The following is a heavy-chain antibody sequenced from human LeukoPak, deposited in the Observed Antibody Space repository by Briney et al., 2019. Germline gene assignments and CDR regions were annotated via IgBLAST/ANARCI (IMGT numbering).Heavy chain of an antibody. CDR2: INHSGST. V-gene: IGHV4-39*07. CDR1: GGSISSSSYN. D-gene: IGHD6-19*01. J-gene: IGHJ5*02. CDR3: ARSSSGWYGRWFDP. Sequence: SETLSLICTVSGGSISSSSYNWGWIRQPPGEGLEWIGEINHSGSTNYNPSLKSRVTISVATSKNQFSLKLSSVTAADTAVYYCARSSSGWYGRWFDPWGQGTLVTVSS.